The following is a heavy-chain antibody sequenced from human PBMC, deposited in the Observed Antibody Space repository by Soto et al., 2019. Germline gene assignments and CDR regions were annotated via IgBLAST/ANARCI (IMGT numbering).Heavy chain of an antibody. D-gene: IGHD3-10*01. Sequence: QVHLVQSGAEVKKPGASVKVSCKASGYTFTNYDINWVRQAPGQGLEWMGWISTYTGNTNYAQKLQGRVTMTTDTSTSTAYMELRRVGSDDKAVDYCARWYYDDSCRRAPGGMDVWGQGTTVTVSS. CDR1: GYTFTNYD. CDR3: ARWYYDDSCRRAPGGMDV. CDR2: ISTYTGNT. J-gene: IGHJ6*02. V-gene: IGHV1-18*01.